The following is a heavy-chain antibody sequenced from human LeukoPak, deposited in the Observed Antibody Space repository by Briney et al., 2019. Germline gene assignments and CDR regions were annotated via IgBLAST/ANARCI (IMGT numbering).Heavy chain of an antibody. D-gene: IGHD6-19*01. Sequence: GGSLRLSCAASGFTFDDYAMHWVRQAPGKGLEWVSLISWDGGSTYYADSVKGRFTISRDNSKNSLYLQMNSLRAEDTALYYCAKDRGIAVAGTFGMDVWGQGTTVTVSS. CDR1: GFTFDDYA. J-gene: IGHJ6*02. CDR2: ISWDGGST. CDR3: AKDRGIAVAGTFGMDV. V-gene: IGHV3-43D*03.